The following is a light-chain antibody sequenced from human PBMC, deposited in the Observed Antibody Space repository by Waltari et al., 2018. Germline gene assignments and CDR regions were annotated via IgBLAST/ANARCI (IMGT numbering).Light chain of an antibody. V-gene: IGLV2-14*03. J-gene: IGLJ1*01. CDR3: SSYTSSSTLGV. Sequence: QSALTQPASVSGSPGQSITISCPGTRSDVGGYNSVSWYQQHPGKAPKLMIYDVSNRPSGVSNRFSGSKSGNTASLTISGLQAEDEADYYCSSYTSSSTLGVFGTGTKVTVL. CDR2: DVS. CDR1: RSDVGGYNS.